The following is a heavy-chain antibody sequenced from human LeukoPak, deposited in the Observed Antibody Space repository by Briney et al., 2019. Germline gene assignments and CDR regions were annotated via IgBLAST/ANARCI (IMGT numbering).Heavy chain of an antibody. CDR2: INHSGST. J-gene: IGHJ3*02. CDR3: ARGGGYLAFDI. CDR1: GGSFSGYY. V-gene: IGHV4-34*01. D-gene: IGHD3-16*01. Sequence: SETLSLTCAVYGGSFSGYYLSWIRQPPGKGLEWIGEINHSGSTNYNPSLKSRVTISVDTSKNQFSLKLSSVTAADTAVYYCARGGGYLAFDIWGQGTMVTVSS.